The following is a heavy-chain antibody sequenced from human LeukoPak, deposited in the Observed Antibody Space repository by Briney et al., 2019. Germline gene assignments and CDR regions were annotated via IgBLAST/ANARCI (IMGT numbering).Heavy chain of an antibody. Sequence: PGGSLRLSCAASGFTFSSHGIHWVRQAPGKGLEWVAVISYDGSNKYYADSVKGRFTISRDNSKNTLYLQMNSLRAEDTAVYYCARLQQLVGDYWGQGTLVTVSS. CDR3: ARLQQLVGDY. CDR2: ISYDGSNK. V-gene: IGHV3-30*03. J-gene: IGHJ4*02. CDR1: GFTFSSHG. D-gene: IGHD6-13*01.